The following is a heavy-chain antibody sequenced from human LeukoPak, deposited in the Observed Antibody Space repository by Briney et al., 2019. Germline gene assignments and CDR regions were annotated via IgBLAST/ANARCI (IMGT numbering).Heavy chain of an antibody. V-gene: IGHV3-23*01. Sequence: GGSLRLSCAASGFTFSSYAMSWVRQAPGKGLEWVSAISGSGGSTYYADSVKGRFTISRDNSKNTLYLQMNSLRVEDTAVYFCARDCSSTTCYDNWYFDLWGRGTLLTVSS. D-gene: IGHD2-2*01. CDR1: GFTFSSYA. J-gene: IGHJ2*01. CDR2: ISGSGGST. CDR3: ARDCSSTTCYDNWYFDL.